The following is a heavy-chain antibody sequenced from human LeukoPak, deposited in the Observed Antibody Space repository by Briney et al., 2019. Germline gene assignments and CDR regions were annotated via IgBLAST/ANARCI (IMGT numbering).Heavy chain of an antibody. CDR3: AREENILTGYSPQSYYYYYMDV. CDR2: INPSGGST. V-gene: IGHV1-46*01. J-gene: IGHJ6*03. D-gene: IGHD3-9*01. CDR1: GYTFTSYY. Sequence: GASVKVSRKASGYTFTSYYMHWVRQAPGQGLEWMGIINPSGGSTNYAQKFQGRVTMTRDTSISTAYMELSRLRSDDTAVYYCAREENILTGYSPQSYYYYYMDVWGKGTTVTISS.